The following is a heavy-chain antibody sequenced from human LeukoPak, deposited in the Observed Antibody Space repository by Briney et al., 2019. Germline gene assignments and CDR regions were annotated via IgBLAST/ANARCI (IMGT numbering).Heavy chain of an antibody. D-gene: IGHD3-9*01. CDR3: ARVRGYDILTGYYSPYFDY. CDR2: IKQDGSEK. Sequence: AGSLRLSCAASGFTFSSYWMSWVRQAPGKGLEWVAKIKQDGSEKYYVDSVKGRFAISRDNAKNSLYLQMNSLRAEDTAVYYCARVRGYDILTGYYSPYFDYWGQGTLVTVSS. CDR1: GFTFSSYW. V-gene: IGHV3-7*01. J-gene: IGHJ4*02.